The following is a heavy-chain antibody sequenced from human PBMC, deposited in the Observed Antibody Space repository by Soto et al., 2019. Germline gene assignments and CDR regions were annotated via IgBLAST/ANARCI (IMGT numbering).Heavy chain of an antibody. D-gene: IGHD2-21*02. V-gene: IGHV1-69*13. J-gene: IGHJ6*02. CDR1: GYTFTSYD. CDR2: IIPIFGTA. CDR3: ARGPAYCGGDCYSFDYYYYGMDV. Sequence: SVKVSCKASGYTFTSYDINWVRQAPGQGLEWMGGIIPIFGTANYAQKFQGRVTITADESTSTAYMELSSLRSEDTAVYYCARGPAYCGGDCYSFDYYYYGMDVWGQGTTVTVSS.